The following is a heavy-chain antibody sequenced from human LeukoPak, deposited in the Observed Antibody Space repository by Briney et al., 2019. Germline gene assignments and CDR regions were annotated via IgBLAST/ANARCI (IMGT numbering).Heavy chain of an antibody. V-gene: IGHV3-23*01. Sequence: GGSLRLSCAASGFTFSSYAMSWVRQAPGKGLEWVSAISGSGGSTYYADSVKGRFTISRDNSKNTLYLQMNSLRAEDAAVYYCARGYGSGSYRGHWGQGTLVTVSS. CDR2: ISGSGGST. CDR1: GFTFSSYA. CDR3: ARGYGSGSYRGH. D-gene: IGHD3-10*01. J-gene: IGHJ4*02.